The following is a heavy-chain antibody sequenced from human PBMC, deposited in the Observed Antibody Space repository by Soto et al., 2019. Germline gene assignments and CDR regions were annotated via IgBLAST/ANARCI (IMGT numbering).Heavy chain of an antibody. D-gene: IGHD3-16*02. CDR1: GGSISSGGYS. V-gene: IGHV4-30-2*01. J-gene: IGHJ6*02. CDR2: IYHSGST. Sequence: QLQLQESGSGLVKPSQTLSLTCAVSGGSISSGGYSWSWIRQPPGKGLEWIGYIYHSGSTYYNPSLKSRVTXSXDXXKNQFSLKLSSVTAADTAVYYCASVNYDYVWGSYRPYGMDVWGQGTTVTVSS. CDR3: ASVNYDYVWGSYRPYGMDV.